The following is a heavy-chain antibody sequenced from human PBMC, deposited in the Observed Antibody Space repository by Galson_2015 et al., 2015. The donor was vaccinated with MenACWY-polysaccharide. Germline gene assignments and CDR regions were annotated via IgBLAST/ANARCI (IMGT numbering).Heavy chain of an antibody. J-gene: IGHJ3*02. CDR2: IYYSGNT. Sequence: SETLSLTCPVSGGSISSRSYHWGWIRQPPGKGLEWIGIIYYSGNTYYNPSLESRVTMSVDTSQNQFSLKLTSVTAADTALYYCARAPTPYCSSSSCFNKYAFDIWGQGTMVTVSS. CDR3: ARAPTPYCSSSSCFNKYAFDI. D-gene: IGHD2-2*01. CDR1: GGSISSRSYH. V-gene: IGHV4-39*02.